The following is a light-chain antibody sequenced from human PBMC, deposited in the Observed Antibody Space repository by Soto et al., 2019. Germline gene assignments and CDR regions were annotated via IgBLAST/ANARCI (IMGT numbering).Light chain of an antibody. J-gene: IGLJ2*01. CDR3: ATWDGSLPGEV. Sequence: SYELTQPPSVSVAPGQTARISCGGNDIGSKSVHWYQQKPGQAPVLVVYDDSDRPSGIPERFSGSKSGTSGTLDITGLQTGDEADYYCATWDGSLPGEVFGGGTKLTVL. CDR2: DDS. V-gene: IGLV3-21*02. CDR1: DIGSKS.